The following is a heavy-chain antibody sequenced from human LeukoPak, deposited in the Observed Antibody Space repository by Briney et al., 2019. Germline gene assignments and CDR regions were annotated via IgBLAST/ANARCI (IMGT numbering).Heavy chain of an antibody. CDR1: GDSVSGISFY. D-gene: IGHD3-22*01. J-gene: IGHJ4*02. CDR3: ARYYDSSGYWSTPHFDY. Sequence: PSGTLSLTCTVSGDSVSGISFYWSWIRQPPGKGLQYIGYIQYSGSTNYNPSLKSRVTISVDTSKNQFSLKLSSVTAADTAVYYCARYYDSSGYWSTPHFDYWGQGTLVTVSS. V-gene: IGHV4-61*01. CDR2: IQYSGST.